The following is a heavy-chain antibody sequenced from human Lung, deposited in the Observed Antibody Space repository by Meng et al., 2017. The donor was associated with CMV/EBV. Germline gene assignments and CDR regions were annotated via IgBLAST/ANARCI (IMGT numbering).Heavy chain of an antibody. Sequence: VQLVQSGAEVKRPGASGKISCQASGYSSSGFYLTWARQAPGHGLEWLGRVNPISDDTHLAQKFEGRITVTRGATINTAFMELTRLRPDDTAVYYCAKSSDNGWSSWGPGTLVTVSS. J-gene: IGHJ4*01. D-gene: IGHD6-19*01. V-gene: IGHV1-2*06. CDR1: GYSSSGFY. CDR2: VNPISDDT. CDR3: AKSSDNGWSS.